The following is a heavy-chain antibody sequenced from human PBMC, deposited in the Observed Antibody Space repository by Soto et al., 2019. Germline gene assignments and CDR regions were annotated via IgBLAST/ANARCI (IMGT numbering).Heavy chain of an antibody. D-gene: IGHD3-3*01. J-gene: IGHJ3*02. CDR3: AKERVTIFGVAPPGTFDI. Sequence: EVQLLESGGGLVQPGGSLRLSCAACGFTFSSYAMSWVRQAPGKGLEWVSAISGSGGSTYYADSVKGRFTISRDNSKNTLYLQMNSLRAEDTAVYYCAKERVTIFGVAPPGTFDIWGQGTMVTVSS. V-gene: IGHV3-23*01. CDR1: GFTFSSYA. CDR2: ISGSGGST.